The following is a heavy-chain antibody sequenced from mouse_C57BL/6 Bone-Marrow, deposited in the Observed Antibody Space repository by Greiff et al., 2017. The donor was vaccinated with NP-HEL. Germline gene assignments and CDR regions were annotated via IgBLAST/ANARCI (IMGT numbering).Heavy chain of an antibody. CDR3: ARQYYYGSSYFDY. Sequence: EVKVEESGGGLVKPGGSLKLSCAASGFTFSDYGMHWVRQAPEKGLEWVAYISSGSSTIYYADTVKGRFTISRDNAKNTLFLQMTSLWSEDTAMYYCARQYYYGSSYFDYWGQGTTLTVSS. J-gene: IGHJ2*01. CDR2: ISSGSSTI. V-gene: IGHV5-17*01. CDR1: GFTFSDYG. D-gene: IGHD1-1*01.